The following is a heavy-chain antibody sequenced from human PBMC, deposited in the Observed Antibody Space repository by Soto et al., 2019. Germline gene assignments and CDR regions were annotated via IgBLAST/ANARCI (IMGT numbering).Heavy chain of an antibody. J-gene: IGHJ4*02. Sequence: SETLSLTCAVSGGSISSSNWWSWVRQPPGKGLEWIGEIYHSGSTNYNPSLKSRVTISVDKSKSQFSLKLSSVTAADPAVYYCGRKAAAVTIFLLWGQAPLATPS. D-gene: IGHD3-3*01. CDR1: GGSISSSNW. CDR3: GRKAAAVTIFLL. CDR2: IYHSGST. V-gene: IGHV4-4*02.